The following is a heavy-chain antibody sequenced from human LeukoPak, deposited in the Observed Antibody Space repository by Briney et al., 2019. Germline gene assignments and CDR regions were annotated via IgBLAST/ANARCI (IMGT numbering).Heavy chain of an antibody. CDR2: IYSGGST. CDR1: GFTVSSNY. D-gene: IGHD3-16*01. V-gene: IGHV3-53*01. J-gene: IGHJ4*02. CDR3: ARGSPHQLRLGDFDY. Sequence: PGGSLRLSCAASGFTVSSNYMSWVRQAPGKGLEWVSVIYSGGSTYYADSVRGRFTISRDNSKNTLYLQMNSLRAEDTAVYYCARGSPHQLRLGDFDYWGQGTLVTVSS.